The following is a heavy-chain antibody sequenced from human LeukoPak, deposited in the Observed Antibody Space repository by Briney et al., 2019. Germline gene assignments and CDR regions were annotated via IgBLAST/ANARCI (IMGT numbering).Heavy chain of an antibody. D-gene: IGHD6-13*01. CDR2: IKQDGSEK. J-gene: IGHJ4*02. V-gene: IGHV3-7*01. CDR1: GFPFSSYW. CDR3: ARGPIKTYSSSWYLEYYFDY. Sequence: GGSLRLSCAASGFPFSSYWMSWVRQAPGKGLEWVANIKQDGSEKYYVDSVKGRFTISRDDAKNSLYLQMNSLRAEDTAVYYCARGPIKTYSSSWYLEYYFDYWGQGTLVTVSS.